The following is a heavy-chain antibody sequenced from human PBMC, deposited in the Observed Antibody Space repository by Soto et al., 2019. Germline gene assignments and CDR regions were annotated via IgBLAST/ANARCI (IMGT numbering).Heavy chain of an antibody. CDR1: GFSLSTRGMR. J-gene: IGHJ4*02. V-gene: IGHV2-70*04. CDR3: ARKRLWFLPDF. D-gene: IGHD3-10*01. Sequence: SGPTLVNPTQTLTLTCTFSGFSLSTRGMRVSWIRQPPGKALEWLARIDWDDNKFYSTSLKTRLAVSKDTSKNQVVLTMSNMDPVDTGTYYCARKRLWFLPDFWGQGTLVTVSS. CDR2: IDWDDNK.